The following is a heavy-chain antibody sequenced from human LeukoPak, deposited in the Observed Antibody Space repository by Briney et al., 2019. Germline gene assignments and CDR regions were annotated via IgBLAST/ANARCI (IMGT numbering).Heavy chain of an antibody. Sequence: GSLTLSCTASGVTFGSYGMSWVRQAPGKGLERIGRINRNGGTTGNPYSVKGGFTTSRDNAKHSLYLQMNSLRAEDTALYHCARATYYYDSTGPLGAFDIWGQGTMVTVSS. CDR3: ARATYYYDSTGPLGAFDI. J-gene: IGHJ3*02. CDR2: INRNGGTT. V-gene: IGHV3-20*01. D-gene: IGHD3-22*01. CDR1: GVTFGSYG.